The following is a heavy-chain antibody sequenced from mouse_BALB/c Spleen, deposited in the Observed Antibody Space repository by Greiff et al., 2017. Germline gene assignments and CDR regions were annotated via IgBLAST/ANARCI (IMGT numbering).Heavy chain of an antibody. CDR3: LNWDRDY. D-gene: IGHD4-1*01. CDR1: GFNIKDYY. Sequence: VHVKQSGAELVRSGASVKLSCTASGFNIKDYYMHWVKQRPEQGLEWIGWIDPENGDTEYAPKFQGKATMTADTSSNTAYLQLSSLTSEDTAVYYCLNWDRDYWGQGTTRTVSS. J-gene: IGHJ2*01. CDR2: IDPENGDT. V-gene: IGHV14-4*02.